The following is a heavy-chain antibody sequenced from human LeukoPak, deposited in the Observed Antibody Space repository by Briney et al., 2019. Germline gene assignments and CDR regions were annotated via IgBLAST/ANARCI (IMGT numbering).Heavy chain of an antibody. D-gene: IGHD1-26*01. CDR2: IKQDGSQK. J-gene: IGHJ4*02. CDR1: GFTFSTYW. CDR3: AREKSGSNAALDY. V-gene: IGHV3-7*01. Sequence: PGGSLRLSCAVSGFTFSTYWMSWVRQAPGKGLEWVANIKQDGSQKYYVHSVKGRFTISRDNAKNSLYLQMNSLRAEDTAVYYCAREKSGSNAALDYWGQGTLVTVSS.